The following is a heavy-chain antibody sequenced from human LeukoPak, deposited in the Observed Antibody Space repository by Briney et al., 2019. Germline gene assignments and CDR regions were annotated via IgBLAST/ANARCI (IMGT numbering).Heavy chain of an antibody. V-gene: IGHV4-30-4*01. CDR3: ARGYCSSTSCYYDY. J-gene: IGHJ4*02. CDR2: IYYSGST. Sequence: SPTLSLSCTVSGCSFSSGDYYWSWIRQPPGKGLEWIGYIYYSGSTYYNPSLKSRVTISVDTSKNQFSLKLSSVTAADTAVYYCARGYCSSTSCYYDYWGQGTLVTVS. D-gene: IGHD2-2*01. CDR1: GCSFSSGDYY.